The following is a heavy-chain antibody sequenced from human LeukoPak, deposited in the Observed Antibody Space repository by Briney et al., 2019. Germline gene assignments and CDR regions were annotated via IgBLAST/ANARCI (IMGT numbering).Heavy chain of an antibody. CDR3: ARRRESSGLIFDY. J-gene: IGHJ4*02. Sequence: SVKVSCKASGGTFSSYAISWVRQAPGQGLEWMGRIIPIFGTANYAQKFQGRVTITTDESTSTAYMELSSLRSEDTAVYYCARRRESSGLIFDYWGQGTLDTVSS. V-gene: IGHV1-69*05. D-gene: IGHD6-19*01. CDR2: IIPIFGTA. CDR1: GGTFSSYA.